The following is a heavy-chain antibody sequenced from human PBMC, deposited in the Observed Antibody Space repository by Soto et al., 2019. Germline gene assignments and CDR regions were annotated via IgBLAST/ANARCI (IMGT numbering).Heavy chain of an antibody. CDR2: INHSGST. CDR3: AQPSKRIRITIVGLALDYGMDV. V-gene: IGHV4-34*01. Sequence: SETMSLTCSVYGGSFSGYYWSWIRQPPGKGLEWIGEINHSGSTNYNPSLKSRVTISVDTSKNQFSLKLSSVTAADTAVYYCAQPSKRIRITIVGLALDYGMDVWGQWTTVTVS. CDR1: GGSFSGYY. D-gene: IGHD3-3*01. J-gene: IGHJ6*02.